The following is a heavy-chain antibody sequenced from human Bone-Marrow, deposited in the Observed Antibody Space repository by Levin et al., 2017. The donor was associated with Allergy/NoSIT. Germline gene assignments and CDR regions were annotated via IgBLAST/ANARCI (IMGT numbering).Heavy chain of an antibody. J-gene: IGHJ6*03. Sequence: RPGGSLRLSCAASGFAFRDYVMHWVRQAPGKGLEWVAVISNDGNKIYYADSVKGRFTISRDNSKNTLYLQMNSLRAEDTAVYYCAKVGALWFGEFLSFYFYMDVWGKGTTVTVSS. D-gene: IGHD3-10*01. V-gene: IGHV3-30*18. CDR3: AKVGALWFGEFLSFYFYMDV. CDR1: GFAFRDYV. CDR2: ISNDGNKI.